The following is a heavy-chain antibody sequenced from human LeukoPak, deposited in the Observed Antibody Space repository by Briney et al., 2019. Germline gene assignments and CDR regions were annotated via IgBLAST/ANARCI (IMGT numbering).Heavy chain of an antibody. CDR2: IWYDGSNK. V-gene: IGHV3-33*08. D-gene: IGHD6-13*01. CDR3: ARLGSSWSFDH. CDR1: GFTFSDYY. J-gene: IGHJ5*02. Sequence: GGSLRLSCAASGFTFSDYYMSWIRQAPGKGLEWVAVIWYDGSNKYYGDSVKGRFTISRDNSKNTVSLQMNSLRVEDTAVYYCARLGSSWSFDHWGQGTLVTVSS.